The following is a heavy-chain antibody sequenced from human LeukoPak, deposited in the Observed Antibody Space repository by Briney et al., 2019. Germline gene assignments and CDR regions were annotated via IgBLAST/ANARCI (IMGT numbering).Heavy chain of an antibody. J-gene: IGHJ6*02. D-gene: IGHD3-10*01. CDR3: TTGPFDYYGSASYLANGMDV. CDR2: IKSKTDGGTT. CDR1: GLTFSNAW. Sequence: GGSSRLARAADGLTFSNAWVSWDRQAQRKGLEWVGRIKSKTDGGTTHYTAPVKSRFTISRDDSKNTLYLQMNSLKTEDTAVYYCTTGPFDYYGSASYLANGMDVWGQGTTVTVSS. V-gene: IGHV3-15*01.